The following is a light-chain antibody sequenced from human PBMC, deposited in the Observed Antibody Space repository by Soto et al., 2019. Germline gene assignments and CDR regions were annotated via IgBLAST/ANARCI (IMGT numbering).Light chain of an antibody. CDR3: QVWDTSTAL. CDR1: NIGSKN. Sequence: YELTQPLSVSVALGQTARITCGGSNIGSKNVHWYQQKPGQAPVLVIYNDNSRPSGIPERVSGSNSGSTATLTISRAQAGDEADYYCQVWDTSTALIGGGTKLTVL. J-gene: IGLJ2*01. CDR2: NDN. V-gene: IGLV3-9*01.